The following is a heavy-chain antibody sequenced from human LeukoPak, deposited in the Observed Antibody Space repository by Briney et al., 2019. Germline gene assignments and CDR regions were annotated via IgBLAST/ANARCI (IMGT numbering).Heavy chain of an antibody. Sequence: GGSLRLSCAASGFTFTNYIINWVRQAPGKGLEWVSSISGSSSYINYADSVKGRFTISRDNAKNSLYQQMNSLRAEDTAVYYCARGGAMVRGVSPLDYWGQGTLVTVSS. V-gene: IGHV3-21*01. CDR1: GFTFTNYI. CDR2: ISGSSSYI. D-gene: IGHD3-10*01. J-gene: IGHJ4*02. CDR3: ARGGAMVRGVSPLDY.